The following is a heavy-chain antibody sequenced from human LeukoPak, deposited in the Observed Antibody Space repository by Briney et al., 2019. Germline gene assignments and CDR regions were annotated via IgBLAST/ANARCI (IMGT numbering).Heavy chain of an antibody. J-gene: IGHJ5*02. D-gene: IGHD3-16*01. CDR3: ARELGEGWFDP. CDR2: INPNSGGT. CDR1: GYTFNRYY. V-gene: IGHV1-2*02. Sequence: ASVTVSRQASGYTFNRYYMHWVRQAPGQRLEWMGWINPNSGGTNYAQMFQGRVTMTRDTSISTAYMELSRLRSDDTAGDYWARELGEGWFDPWGQGTLVTVSS.